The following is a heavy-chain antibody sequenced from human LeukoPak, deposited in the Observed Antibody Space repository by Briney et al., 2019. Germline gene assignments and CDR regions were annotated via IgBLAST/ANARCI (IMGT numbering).Heavy chain of an antibody. CDR3: GRSRYSGYGFFDY. V-gene: IGHV4-34*01. CDR2: INHSGST. D-gene: IGHD5-12*01. Sequence: SETLSLTCAVYGGSFSGYYWSWIRQPPGKGLEWIGEINHSGSTNYNPSLKSRVTISVDTSKNQFSLKLSSVTAADTAVYYCGRSRYSGYGFFDYWGQGTLVTVSS. CDR1: GGSFSGYY. J-gene: IGHJ4*02.